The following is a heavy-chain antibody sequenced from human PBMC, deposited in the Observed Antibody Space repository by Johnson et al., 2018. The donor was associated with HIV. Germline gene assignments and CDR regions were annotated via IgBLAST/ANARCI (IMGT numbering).Heavy chain of an antibody. V-gene: IGHV3-11*04. CDR3: ARECEPAGLAFDI. CDR2: ISSSGSTI. J-gene: IGHJ3*02. D-gene: IGHD1-14*01. CDR1: GFTFSDYY. Sequence: QVQLVESGGGLVKPGGSLRLSCAASGFTFSDYYMSWIRQAPGKGLEWVSYISSSGSTIYYTASVKGRFTISRDNSKNTLYLQMNSLRGEDTAVYYCARECEPAGLAFDIWGQGTLVTVSS.